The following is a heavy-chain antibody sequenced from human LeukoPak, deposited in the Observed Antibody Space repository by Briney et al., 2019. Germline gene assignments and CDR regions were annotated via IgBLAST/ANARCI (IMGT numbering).Heavy chain of an antibody. CDR2: INHSGST. Sequence: PSETLSLTCAVYGGSFSGYYWSWIRQPPGKGLEWIGEINHSGSTNYNPSLKSRTSISLDTSKNQFSLRLDSVTAADTAMYYCARAEPLFCSGGSCSSWIDAFDIWGQGTMVTVSS. J-gene: IGHJ3*02. CDR3: ARAEPLFCSGGSCSSWIDAFDI. V-gene: IGHV4-34*09. CDR1: GGSFSGYY. D-gene: IGHD2-15*01.